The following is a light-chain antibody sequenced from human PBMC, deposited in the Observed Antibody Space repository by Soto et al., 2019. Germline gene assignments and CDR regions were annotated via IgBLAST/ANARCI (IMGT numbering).Light chain of an antibody. J-gene: IGKJ5*01. CDR2: GAS. V-gene: IGKV3-20*01. CDR3: QQYGSSPPIT. Sequence: EIVLTQSPGTLSLSPGERATLSCRASQSVSSSYLAWYQQKPGQAPRLLIYGASSRATGIPDRFNGSGSGTDFTLTISKLEPEDCALYYCQQYGSSPPITFGQGTRLEIK. CDR1: QSVSSSY.